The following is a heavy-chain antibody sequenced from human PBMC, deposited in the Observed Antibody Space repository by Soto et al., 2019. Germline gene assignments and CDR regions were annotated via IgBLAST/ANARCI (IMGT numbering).Heavy chain of an antibody. D-gene: IGHD3-22*01. CDR1: GGSISSYD. CDR2: IYYSGST. CDR3: AREIVGYYDSSGYYYSDAFDI. J-gene: IGHJ3*02. V-gene: IGHV4-59*01. Sequence: SETLALTCTVSGGSISSYDGSWIRQPPGKGLEWIGYIYYSGSTNYNPSFKSRVTISVDTSKNQFSLKLSSVTAADTAVYYCAREIVGYYDSSGYYYSDAFDIWGQGTMVTVSS.